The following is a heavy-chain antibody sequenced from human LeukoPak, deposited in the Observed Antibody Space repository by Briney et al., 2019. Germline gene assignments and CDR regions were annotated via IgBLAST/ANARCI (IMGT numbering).Heavy chain of an antibody. J-gene: IGHJ6*03. V-gene: IGHV4-4*02. CDR1: GGSISSSNW. CDR3: ARGRYCSSTSCYRYYYYYYMDV. D-gene: IGHD2-2*02. CDR2: IYHSGST. Sequence: SGTLSLTCAVSGGSISSSNWWSWIRQPPGKGLEWIGEIYHSGSTNYNPSLKSRVTISVDTSKNQFSLKLSSVTAADRAVYYCARGRYCSSTSCYRYYYYYYMDVWGKGTTVTVSS.